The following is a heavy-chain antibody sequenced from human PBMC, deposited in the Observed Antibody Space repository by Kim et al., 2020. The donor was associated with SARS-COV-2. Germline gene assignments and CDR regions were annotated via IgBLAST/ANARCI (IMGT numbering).Heavy chain of an antibody. J-gene: IGHJ6*03. Sequence: SETLSLTCAVYGGSFSGYYWSWIRQPPGKGLEWIGEINHSGSTNYNPSLKSRVTISVDTSKNQFSLKLSSVTAADTAVYYCARGLSGSRLGYYYYYMDVWGKGTPVTVSS. D-gene: IGHD1-26*01. CDR3: ARGLSGSRLGYYYYYMDV. CDR2: INHSGST. V-gene: IGHV4-34*01. CDR1: GGSFSGYY.